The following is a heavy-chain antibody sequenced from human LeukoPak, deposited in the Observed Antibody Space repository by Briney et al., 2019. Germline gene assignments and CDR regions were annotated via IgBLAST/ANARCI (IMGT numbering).Heavy chain of an antibody. D-gene: IGHD3-22*01. CDR3: ARDGRNYYDSSGYYPGDY. CDR1: GFTLSSYA. Sequence: PGGSLRLSCAASGFTLSSYAMHWVSQAPGKGLEWVAVISYDGSNKYYADSVKGRFTISRDNSKNTLYLQMNSLRAEDTAVYYCARDGRNYYDSSGYYPGDYWGQGTLVAVSS. V-gene: IGHV3-30-3*01. CDR2: ISYDGSNK. J-gene: IGHJ4*02.